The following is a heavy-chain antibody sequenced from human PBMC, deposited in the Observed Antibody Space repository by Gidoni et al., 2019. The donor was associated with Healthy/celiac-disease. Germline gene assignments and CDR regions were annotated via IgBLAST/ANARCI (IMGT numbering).Heavy chain of an antibody. J-gene: IGHJ4*02. V-gene: IGHV4-34*01. CDR3: ALIVPAATQTQFDY. D-gene: IGHD2-2*01. Sequence: QVQLQQWGAGLLKPSVTLSLTCAVYGGSFSGYYWSWIRQPPGKGLEWIGEINHSGSTNYNPSLKSRVTISVDTSKNQFSLKLSSVTAADTAVYYCALIVPAATQTQFDYWGQGTLVTVSS. CDR2: INHSGST. CDR1: GGSFSGYY.